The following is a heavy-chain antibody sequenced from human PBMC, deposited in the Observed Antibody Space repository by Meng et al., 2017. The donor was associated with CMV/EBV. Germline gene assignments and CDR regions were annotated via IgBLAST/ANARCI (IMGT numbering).Heavy chain of an antibody. CDR1: GYTFTSYG. D-gene: IGHD3-9*01. CDR2: ISAYNGNT. J-gene: IGHJ6*02. CDR3: ARDRYDILTGYYSGGDNYYGMDV. Sequence: ASVKVSCKASGYTFTSYGISWVRQAPGQGLEWMGWISAYNGNTNYAQKLQGRVTMTTDTSTSTAYMELRRLRSDDTAVYYCARDRYDILTGYYSGGDNYYGMDVWGQGTTVTVSS. V-gene: IGHV1-18*01.